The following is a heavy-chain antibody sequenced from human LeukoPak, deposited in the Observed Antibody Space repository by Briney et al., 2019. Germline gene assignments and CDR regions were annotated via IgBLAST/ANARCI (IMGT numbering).Heavy chain of an antibody. CDR3: ARDHYGSGNYKSYFDY. V-gene: IGHV4-4*07. CDR1: GGSIRNFY. D-gene: IGHD3-10*01. CDR2: MYTSGST. Sequence: SETLSLTCTVSGGSIRNFYWSWLRQPAGKGLEWIGRMYTSGSTQYNPSLESRVTISVDNSKNQLSLKLTSVTAADTAVYYCARDHYGSGNYKSYFDYWGQGTQVTVSS. J-gene: IGHJ4*02.